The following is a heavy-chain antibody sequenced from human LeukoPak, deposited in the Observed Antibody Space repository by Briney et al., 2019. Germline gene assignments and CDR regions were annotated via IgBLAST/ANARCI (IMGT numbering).Heavy chain of an antibody. CDR3: AREGVIGDGYNFFDY. D-gene: IGHD5-24*01. Sequence: ASVKVSCKASGYTFIGYYMHWVRQAPGQGLEWRGWIIPHSGGTNSEQNFQGRVTMSRDTSISTVYMELSRLRSDDTALYYCAREGVIGDGYNFFDYWGQGTLVTVSS. V-gene: IGHV1-2*02. CDR2: IIPHSGGT. J-gene: IGHJ4*02. CDR1: GYTFIGYY.